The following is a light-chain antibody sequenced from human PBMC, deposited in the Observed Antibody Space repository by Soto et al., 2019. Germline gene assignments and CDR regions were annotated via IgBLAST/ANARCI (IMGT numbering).Light chain of an antibody. CDR1: QSISSW. CDR2: GAS. CDR3: QQTYTTHEIT. Sequence: DIQISQSPSTLSASVGDRVTLTCRASQSISSWLAWYQQKPGKAPNLLMYGASYLKSGVPTRFSGSGSGTDFTLTISSLQPEDFADYYCQQTYTTHEITFGQGTKVDIK. J-gene: IGKJ1*01. V-gene: IGKV1-5*01.